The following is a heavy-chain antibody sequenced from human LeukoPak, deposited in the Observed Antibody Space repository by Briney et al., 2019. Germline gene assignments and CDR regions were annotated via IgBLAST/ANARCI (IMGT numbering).Heavy chain of an antibody. V-gene: IGHV3-15*01. D-gene: IGHD3-22*01. J-gene: IGHJ4*02. CDR3: TTITMIVVVTDY. Sequence: GGSLRLSCAASGFTFGNAWMSWVRQAPGKGLEWVGRIKSKTDGGTTDYAAPVKGRSTISRDDSKNTLYLQMNSLKTEDTAVYYCTTITMIVVVTDYWGQGTLVAVSS. CDR2: IKSKTDGGTT. CDR1: GFTFGNAW.